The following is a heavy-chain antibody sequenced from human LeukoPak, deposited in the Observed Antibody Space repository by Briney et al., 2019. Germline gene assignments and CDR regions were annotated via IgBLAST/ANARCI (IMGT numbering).Heavy chain of an antibody. CDR2: IYYSGST. CDR3: ARDVGGSYSD. Sequence: PSETLSLTCTVSGGSISSSSYYWGWIRQPPGKGLEWIGSIYYSGSTYYNPSLKSRVTISVDTSKNQFSLKLSSVTAADTAVYYCARDVGGSYSDWGQGTLVTVSS. CDR1: GGSISSSSYY. D-gene: IGHD1-26*01. J-gene: IGHJ4*02. V-gene: IGHV4-39*07.